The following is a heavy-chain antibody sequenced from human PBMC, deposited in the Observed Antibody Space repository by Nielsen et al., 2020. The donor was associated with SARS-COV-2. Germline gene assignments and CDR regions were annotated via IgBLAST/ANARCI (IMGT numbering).Heavy chain of an antibody. CDR1: GFTFSSYG. CDR3: AKAWKYSSGWYRPGEIDY. CDR2: IWYDGSNK. J-gene: IGHJ4*02. V-gene: IGHV3-30*02. Sequence: GGSLRLSCAASGFTFSSYGMHWVRQAPGKGLEWVAVIWYDGSNKYYADSVKGRFTISRDNSKNTLYLQMNSLRAEDTAVYYCAKAWKYSSGWYRPGEIDYWGQGTLVTVSS. D-gene: IGHD6-19*01.